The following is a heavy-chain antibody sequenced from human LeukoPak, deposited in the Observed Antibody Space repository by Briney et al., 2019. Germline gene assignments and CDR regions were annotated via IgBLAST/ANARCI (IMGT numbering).Heavy chain of an antibody. CDR1: GGSINSYY. CDR2: IYYSGST. CDR3: ARYQTGTMFAV. J-gene: IGHJ4*02. V-gene: IGHV4-59*12. D-gene: IGHD1/OR15-1a*01. Sequence: SETLSLTCTVSGGSINSYYWSWIRQPPGKGLEWIGYIYYSGSTNYNPSLRSRITMSLDTSENQLSLKLYSVTAADTAIYYCARYQTGTMFAVWGQGTLVTISS.